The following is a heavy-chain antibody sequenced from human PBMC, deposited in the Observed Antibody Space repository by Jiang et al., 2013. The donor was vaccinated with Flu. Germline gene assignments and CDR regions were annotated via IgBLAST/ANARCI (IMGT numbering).Heavy chain of an antibody. J-gene: IGHJ4*02. D-gene: IGHD6-6*01. V-gene: IGHV1-18*01. CDR1: GYIFSTYG. Sequence: SGAEVKKSGASVKVSCKASGYIFSTYGINWVRQAPGQGLEWLGWIRTNNGDTKYAQKVQGGVTMTTDTSMRIAYLELRSPRSDDTALYYCARSLVGSSSVFHWGQGTLVTVSS. CDR2: IRTNNGDT. CDR3: ARSLVGSSSVFH.